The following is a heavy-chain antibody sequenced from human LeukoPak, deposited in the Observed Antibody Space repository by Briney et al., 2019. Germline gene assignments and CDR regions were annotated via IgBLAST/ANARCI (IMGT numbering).Heavy chain of an antibody. Sequence: PSETLSLTCTISRGSISSYYWSWIRQPPGKGLEWVGYISTSGNTNYNPSLKSRVTISADTSKNQFSLNLSSVTAADTAVYYCARRRSTGTTGYFDYWGQGTLVTVSS. CDR1: RGSISSYY. V-gene: IGHV4-4*09. D-gene: IGHD1-1*01. CDR3: ARRRSTGTTGYFDY. CDR2: ISTSGNT. J-gene: IGHJ4*02.